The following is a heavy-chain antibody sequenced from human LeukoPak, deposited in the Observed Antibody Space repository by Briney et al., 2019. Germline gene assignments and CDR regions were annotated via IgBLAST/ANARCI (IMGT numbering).Heavy chain of an antibody. J-gene: IGHJ3*02. CDR1: GYTFTSYG. V-gene: IGHV1-18*01. Sequence: ASVKVSCKASGYTFTSYGISWVRQAPGQGLEWMGWISAYNGNTNYAQKLQGRVTMTTDTSTSTAYMELRSLRSNDTAVYYCARGYSYYYDSSPRDAFDIWGQGTVVTASS. CDR2: ISAYNGNT. D-gene: IGHD3-22*01. CDR3: ARGYSYYYDSSPRDAFDI.